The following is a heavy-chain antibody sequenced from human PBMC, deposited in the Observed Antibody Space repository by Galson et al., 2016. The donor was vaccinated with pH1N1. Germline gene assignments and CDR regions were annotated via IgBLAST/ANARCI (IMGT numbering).Heavy chain of an antibody. CDR2: IKYDGSTT. CDR1: GFTFSTYW. D-gene: IGHD2-15*01. J-gene: IGHJ4*01. V-gene: IGHV3-74*01. CDR3: ARNWWGIDY. Sequence: SLRLSCAASGFTFSTYWMHWVRQGPGQGLVWVARIKYDGSTTAYADSVKGRFTISRDNAKNTLYLDMNSLRVEDTAVYHCARNWWGIDYWGHGTLVTVSS.